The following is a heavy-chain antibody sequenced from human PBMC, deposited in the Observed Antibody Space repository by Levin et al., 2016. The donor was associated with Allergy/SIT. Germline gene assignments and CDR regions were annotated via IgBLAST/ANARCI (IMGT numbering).Heavy chain of an antibody. D-gene: IGHD4-11*01. CDR1: GGSLSSYY. Sequence: SETLSLTCTVSGGSLSSYYWSWIRQSPGKGLEWIGYIYYSGSTNYNPSLKSRVTISVDTSKNQFSLKLTSVTAADTAVYYCARSISFYSYFDYWGPGTLVTVSS. J-gene: IGHJ4*02. CDR3: ARSISFYSYFDY. V-gene: IGHV4-59*01. CDR2: IYYSGST.